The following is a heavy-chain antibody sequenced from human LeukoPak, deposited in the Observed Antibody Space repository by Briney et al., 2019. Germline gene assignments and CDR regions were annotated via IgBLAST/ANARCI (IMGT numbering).Heavy chain of an antibody. CDR2: ISDDGERK. D-gene: IGHD4/OR15-4a*01. J-gene: IGHJ4*02. Sequence: GGSLRLSCVASGFTFSNYYMHWVRQAPGKGLEWVAIISDDGERKSYADSVRGRITISRDKSKNTLFLQMNSLRADDTAVYFCAKDLSGLWCIDYWGRGPLVTVSS. CDR1: GFTFSNYY. CDR3: AKDLSGLWCIDY. V-gene: IGHV3-30*18.